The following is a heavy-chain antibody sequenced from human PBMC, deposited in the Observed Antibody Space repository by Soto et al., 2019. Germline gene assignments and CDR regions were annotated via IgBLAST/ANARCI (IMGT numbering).Heavy chain of an antibody. Sequence: QVQLVESGGGVVQPGRSLRLSCAASGLTFSSYGRHWVRQAPGKGLEWVAVIWSDGSNKYYADSVKGRFTISRDNSKNTLYLQMNSLRVEDTAVYYCARAAGAYDNWGQGALVTVSS. CDR3: ARAAGAYDN. J-gene: IGHJ4*02. D-gene: IGHD1-26*01. CDR2: IWSDGSNK. CDR1: GLTFSSYG. V-gene: IGHV3-33*01.